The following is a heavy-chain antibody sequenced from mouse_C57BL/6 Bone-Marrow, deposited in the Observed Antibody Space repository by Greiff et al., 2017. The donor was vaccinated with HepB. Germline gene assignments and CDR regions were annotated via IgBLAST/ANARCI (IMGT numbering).Heavy chain of an antibody. V-gene: IGHV2-2*01. J-gene: IGHJ3*01. Sequence: QVQLQQSGPGLVQPSQSLSITCTVSGFSLTSYGVHWVRQSPGKGLEWLGVIWSGGSTDYNAAFISRLSISKDNSKSQVFFKMNSLQADDTAIYYCALGQRFAYWGQGTLVTVSA. D-gene: IGHD3-3*01. CDR3: ALGQRFAY. CDR1: GFSLTSYG. CDR2: IWSGGST.